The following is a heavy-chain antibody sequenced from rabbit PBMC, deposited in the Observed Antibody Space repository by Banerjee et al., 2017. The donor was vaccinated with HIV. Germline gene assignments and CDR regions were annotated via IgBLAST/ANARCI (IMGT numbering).Heavy chain of an antibody. D-gene: IGHD1-1*01. CDR1: GFDFSSYG. Sequence: QEQLVESGGGLVQPGGSLKLSCKASGFDFSSYGVSWVRQAPGKGLEWIGYIDPVFGSTYYASWVNGRFTISKTSSTTVTLQMTSLTAADTATYFCARGADNNWYIPYFRLWGQGTLVTV. CDR3: ARGADNNWYIPYFRL. J-gene: IGHJ4*01. CDR2: IDPVFGST. V-gene: IGHV1S39*01.